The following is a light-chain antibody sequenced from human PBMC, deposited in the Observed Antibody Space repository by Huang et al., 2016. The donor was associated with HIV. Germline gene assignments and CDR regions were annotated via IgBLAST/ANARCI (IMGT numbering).Light chain of an antibody. Sequence: DIVMTQSPDSLAVSLGERAAINCKSSQRLLYRSNNKNYLAWYQQKPGQPPKLLIYWASTREAGVPDRFSGSGSGTDFTLTISSLQAADVAVYYCQQYYNTPFTFGPGTKVDIK. J-gene: IGKJ3*01. CDR2: WAS. V-gene: IGKV4-1*01. CDR1: QRLLYRSNNKNY. CDR3: QQYYNTPFT.